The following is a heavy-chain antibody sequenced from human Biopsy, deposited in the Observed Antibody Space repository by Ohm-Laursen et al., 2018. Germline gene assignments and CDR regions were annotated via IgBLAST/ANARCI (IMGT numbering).Heavy chain of an antibody. CDR2: INPSGSTT. CDR3: ARNTGWYGDLYYFDY. D-gene: IGHD6-19*01. CDR1: GYSFTSYY. V-gene: IGHV1-46*01. J-gene: IGHJ4*02. Sequence: ASVTVSCKASGYSFTSYYMHWVRQAPGQGLEWMGMINPSGSTTSYPQIFQGRVTTTRDTSKSTVYMELSSLRSADTAVYFCARNTGWYGDLYYFDYWGQGTLVTVSS.